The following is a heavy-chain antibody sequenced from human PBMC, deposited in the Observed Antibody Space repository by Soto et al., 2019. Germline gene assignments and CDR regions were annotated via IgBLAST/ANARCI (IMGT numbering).Heavy chain of an antibody. Sequence: QVQLVQSGAEVKKPGASVKVSCKASGYTFITNGISWVRQAPGQGLEWMGWISAFNGYTNYAKKFQGRITMTTDTSTATAYRELRSLISDDTTVYYCAREGHDYSNSGVEYWGQGTLVTVSS. CDR2: ISAFNGYT. J-gene: IGHJ4*02. CDR1: GYTFITNG. CDR3: AREGHDYSNSGVEY. V-gene: IGHV1-18*01. D-gene: IGHD4-4*01.